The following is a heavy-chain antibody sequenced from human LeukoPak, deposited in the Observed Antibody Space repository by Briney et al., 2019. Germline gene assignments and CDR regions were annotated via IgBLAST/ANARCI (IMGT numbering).Heavy chain of an antibody. CDR1: GFTFSSYW. V-gene: IGHV3-74*01. Sequence: GGSLRLSCAASGFTFSSYWMHWVRQVPGKGLVWVSRMNSDGSTTDYADSVKGRFTISRDNSKNTLYVQMNSLRAEDTAVYYCAKALADSSGWFVHYSYGMDVWGKGTTVTVSS. CDR3: AKALADSSGWFVHYSYGMDV. J-gene: IGHJ6*04. CDR2: MNSDGSTT. D-gene: IGHD6-19*01.